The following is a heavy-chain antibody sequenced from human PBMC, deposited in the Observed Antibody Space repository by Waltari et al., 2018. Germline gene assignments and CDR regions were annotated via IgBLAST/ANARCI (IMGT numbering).Heavy chain of an antibody. V-gene: IGHV3-23*01. CDR2: ISGSGGST. CDR3: AKDLARGLRVWGSYRPDYYGMDV. J-gene: IGHJ6*02. D-gene: IGHD3-16*02. CDR1: GFTFSSYA. Sequence: EVQLLESGGGLVQPGGSLRLSCAASGFTFSSYAMSWVRQAPGKGLEWVSAISGSGGSTYYADSVKGRFTISRDNSKNTLYLQMNSLRAEDTAVYYCAKDLARGLRVWGSYRPDYYGMDVWGQGTTVTVSS.